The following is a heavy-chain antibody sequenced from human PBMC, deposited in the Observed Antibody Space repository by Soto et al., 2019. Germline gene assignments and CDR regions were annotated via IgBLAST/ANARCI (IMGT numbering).Heavy chain of an antibody. CDR1: GYTFPQFG. CDR2: SSTFKT. CDR3: ARDRSPYYYSGQDV. J-gene: IGHJ6*02. V-gene: IGHV1-18*01. Sequence: QVQLVQSGTAVKKPGASVRVSCKTSGYTFPQFGISWVRQAPGQGLEWMGWSSTFKTNYAEKFQGRVTMSLDTSPGTAYRELRSLRLDDTAVYYCARDRSPYYYSGQDVWAQGTTVTVSS.